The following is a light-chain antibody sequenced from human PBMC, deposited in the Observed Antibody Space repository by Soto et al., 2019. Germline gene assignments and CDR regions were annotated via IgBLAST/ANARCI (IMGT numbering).Light chain of an antibody. CDR1: QSISTS. V-gene: IGKV1-5*03. Sequence: DIQMTQSPSILSASVGDRVTITCRVSQSISTSLAWYQQKPGKAPNLLISKASNLETGVPSRFSGSGSGTEFTLTISSLQTDDFATYYCQQYGSYSLTFGGGTKVDIK. J-gene: IGKJ4*01. CDR3: QQYGSYSLT. CDR2: KAS.